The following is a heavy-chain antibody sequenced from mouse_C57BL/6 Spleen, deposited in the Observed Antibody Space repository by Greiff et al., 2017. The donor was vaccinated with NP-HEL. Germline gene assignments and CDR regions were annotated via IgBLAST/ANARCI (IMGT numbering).Heavy chain of an antibody. Sequence: QVQLQQPGAELVRPGSSVKLSCKASGYTFTSYWMDWVKQRPGQGLEWIGNIYPSDSETHYNQKFKDKATLTVDKSSSTAYMPLSSLTSEDSAVYYCARDPFYYGSSYWYFDVWGTGTTVTVSS. CDR2: IYPSDSET. CDR3: ARDPFYYGSSYWYFDV. V-gene: IGHV1-61*01. D-gene: IGHD1-1*01. J-gene: IGHJ1*03. CDR1: GYTFTSYW.